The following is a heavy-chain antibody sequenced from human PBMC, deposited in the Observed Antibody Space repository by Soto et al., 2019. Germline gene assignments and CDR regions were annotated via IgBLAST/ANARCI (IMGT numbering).Heavy chain of an antibody. Sequence: SETLSLTCAVYGGSFSGYYWSWIRQPPGKGLEWIGEINHGGSTNYNPSLKSRVTISVDTSKNQFSLKLSSVTAADTAVYYCARAVNITMVRGVIILSHWFDPWGQGTLVTVS. D-gene: IGHD3-10*01. J-gene: IGHJ5*02. CDR1: GGSFSGYY. CDR3: ARAVNITMVRGVIILSHWFDP. CDR2: INHGGST. V-gene: IGHV4-34*01.